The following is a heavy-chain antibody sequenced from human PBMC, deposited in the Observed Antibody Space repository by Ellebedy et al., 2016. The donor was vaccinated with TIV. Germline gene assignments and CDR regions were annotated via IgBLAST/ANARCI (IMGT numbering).Heavy chain of an antibody. J-gene: IGHJ4*02. CDR3: ARITGTTQEDY. Sequence: GESLKISXKGSGYSFTSYWISWVRQMPGKGLEWMGRIDPSDSYTNYSPSFQGHVTISADKSISTAYLQWSSLKASDTAMYYYARITGTTQEDYWGQGTLVTVSS. CDR2: IDPSDSYT. CDR1: GYSFTSYW. V-gene: IGHV5-10-1*01. D-gene: IGHD1-1*01.